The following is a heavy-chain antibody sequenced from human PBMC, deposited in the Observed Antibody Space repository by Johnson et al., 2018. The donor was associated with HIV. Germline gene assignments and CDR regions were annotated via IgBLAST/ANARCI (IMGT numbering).Heavy chain of an antibody. CDR3: AREGAGAVRYSSSWYGHDAFDI. CDR2: VNQDGSAK. CDR1: GFTLSNHW. D-gene: IGHD6-13*01. J-gene: IGHJ3*02. Sequence: MQLVESGGGLVQPGGYLRLSCAASGFTLSNHWMSWVRQAPGKGLEYVANVNQDGSAKFYVDSVKGRFTISRDNAKNSLYLQMNSLRAEDTAVYYCAREGAGAVRYSSSWYGHDAFDIWGQGTMVTVSS. V-gene: IGHV3-7*05.